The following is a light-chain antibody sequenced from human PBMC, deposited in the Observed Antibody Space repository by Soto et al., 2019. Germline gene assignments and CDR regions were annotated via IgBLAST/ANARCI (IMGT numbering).Light chain of an antibody. CDR3: QQYNEGPIT. Sequence: EIVLTQSPATLSVSPGERATLSYRPSRSVGSLLAWYQQKPGQAPRLLIYRASSRATGISGSFSGSGSGTEFTLTITSLQSEDFAVYYCQQYNEGPITFGQGTRLEIK. CDR2: RAS. CDR1: RSVGSL. J-gene: IGKJ5*01. V-gene: IGKV3-15*01.